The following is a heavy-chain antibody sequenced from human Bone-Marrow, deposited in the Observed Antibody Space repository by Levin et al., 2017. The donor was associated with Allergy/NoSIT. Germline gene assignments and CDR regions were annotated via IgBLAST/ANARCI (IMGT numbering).Heavy chain of an antibody. CDR2: ISSTSSHR. V-gene: IGHV3-11*05. CDR1: GFDFSDYY. CDR3: ARAGEYTSRWTTFYYNYYGMDV. D-gene: IGHD6-13*01. J-gene: IGHJ6*02. Sequence: GESLKISCVASGFDFSDYYMSWVRRAPGKGLEWLSYISSTSSHRDYADSVQGRFTISRDNAQSSLYLQMDSLRADDSAVYYCARAGEYTSRWTTFYYNYYGMDVWGPGTTVTVS.